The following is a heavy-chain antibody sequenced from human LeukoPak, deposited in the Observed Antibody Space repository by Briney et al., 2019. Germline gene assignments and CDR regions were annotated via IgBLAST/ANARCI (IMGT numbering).Heavy chain of an antibody. Sequence: GGSLRLSCAASGFTFSDYYMSWIRQAPGKGLEWVSYISSSGSTIYYADSVKGRFTISRDNAKNSLYLQMNSLRAEDTAVYYCARHQLQYYYDSSGSPYYFDYWGQGTLVTVSS. CDR3: ARHQLQYYYDSSGSPYYFDY. CDR1: GFTFSDYY. V-gene: IGHV3-11*01. J-gene: IGHJ4*02. D-gene: IGHD3-22*01. CDR2: ISSSGSTI.